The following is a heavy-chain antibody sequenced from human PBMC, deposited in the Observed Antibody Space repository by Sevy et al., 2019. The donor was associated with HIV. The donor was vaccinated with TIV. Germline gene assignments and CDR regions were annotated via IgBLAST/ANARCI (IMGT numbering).Heavy chain of an antibody. D-gene: IGHD4-17*01. CDR2: IDHSGRS. V-gene: IGHV4-34*01. CDR1: GESFSNYY. CDR3: ARGPKPLRSDYGDYRGVGYYFDS. Sequence: SETLSLTCAVYGESFSNYYWSWIRLSPGKGLESIGEIDHSGRSDYNPSLKSRVTMYVDTSKNQFSLKLTSVTAADTAVYYCARGPKPLRSDYGDYRGVGYYFDSWGQGTLVTVSS. J-gene: IGHJ4*02.